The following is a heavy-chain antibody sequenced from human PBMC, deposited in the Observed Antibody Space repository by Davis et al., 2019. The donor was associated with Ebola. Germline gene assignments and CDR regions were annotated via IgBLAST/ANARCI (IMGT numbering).Heavy chain of an antibody. D-gene: IGHD3-22*01. V-gene: IGHV4-59*01. J-gene: IGHJ1*01. CDR1: GASISSSY. CDR3: ARSPPMYYYDSSGYVSRAEYFQH. Sequence: SETLSLTCTVSGASISSSYWSWIRQPPGKGLEWIGYIYYSGSTNYNPSLKSRVTISVDTSKNQFSLKLSSVTAADTAVYYCARSPPMYYYDSSGYVSRAEYFQHWGQGTLVTVSS. CDR2: IYYSGST.